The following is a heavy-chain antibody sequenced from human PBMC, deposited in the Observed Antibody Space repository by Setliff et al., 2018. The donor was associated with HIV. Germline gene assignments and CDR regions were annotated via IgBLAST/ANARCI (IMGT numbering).Heavy chain of an antibody. CDR2: IYTSGNT. D-gene: IGHD4-17*01. Sequence: PSETLSLTCTVSGGSISSGSYYWSWIRQPAGKGLEWIGHIYTSGNTNHNPSLKSRVTISVYTSENKFYLTLSSVTAADTAVYYCARGNSRRLRVHYYYDYMDVWGKGTTVTV. V-gene: IGHV4-61*09. CDR1: GGSISSGSYY. J-gene: IGHJ6*03. CDR3: ARGNSRRLRVHYYYDYMDV.